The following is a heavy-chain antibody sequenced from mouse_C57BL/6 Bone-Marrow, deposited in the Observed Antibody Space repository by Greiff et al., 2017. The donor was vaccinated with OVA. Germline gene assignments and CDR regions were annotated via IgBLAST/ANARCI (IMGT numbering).Heavy chain of an antibody. V-gene: IGHV1-81*01. CDR1: GYTFTSYG. D-gene: IGHD1-1*01. Sequence: QVQLKESGAELARPGASVKLSCKASGYTFTSYGISWVKQRTGQGLEWIGEIYPRSGNTYYNEKFKGKATLTADKSSSKAYMELRSLTSEDSAVYVCGRDGSSHYYAMDYWGQGTSVTVSS. J-gene: IGHJ4*01. CDR2: IYPRSGNT. CDR3: GRDGSSHYYAMDY.